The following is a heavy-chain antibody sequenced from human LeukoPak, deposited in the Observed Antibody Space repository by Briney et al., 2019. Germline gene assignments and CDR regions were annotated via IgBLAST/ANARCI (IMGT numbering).Heavy chain of an antibody. CDR3: ARDGAYYYGSGSPHDY. V-gene: IGHV3-48*01. CDR2: ISSSSTI. D-gene: IGHD3-10*01. Sequence: GGSLRLSCAASGFTFSSYSMNWVRQAPGKGLEWVSYISSSSTIYYADSVKGRFTISRDNAKNSLYLQMNSLRAEDTAVYYCARDGAYYYGSGSPHDYWGQGTLVTVSS. J-gene: IGHJ4*02. CDR1: GFTFSSYS.